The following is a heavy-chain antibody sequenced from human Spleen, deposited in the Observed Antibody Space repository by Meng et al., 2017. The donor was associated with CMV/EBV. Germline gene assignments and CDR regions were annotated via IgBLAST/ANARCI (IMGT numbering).Heavy chain of an antibody. CDR1: TFRTYA. V-gene: IGHV1-69*01. CDR3: AREGGRLRGTVIRYYFDP. J-gene: IGHJ5*02. D-gene: IGHD3-10*01. CDR2: IIPKVGAP. Sequence: TFRTYAISWVRQAPGQGLELMGGIIPKVGAPINAQSLQGRVTITLDESTTTVYLELSSLRSDDTAVYYCAREGGRLRGTVIRYYFDPWGQGTLVTVSS.